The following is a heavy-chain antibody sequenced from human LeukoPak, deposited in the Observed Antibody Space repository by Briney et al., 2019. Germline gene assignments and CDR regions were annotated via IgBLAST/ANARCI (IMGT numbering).Heavy chain of an antibody. Sequence: PGGSLRLSCAASGFTFSSYGMHWVRQAPGKGLEWVAVISYDGSNKYYADSVKGRFTISRDNSKNTLYLQMNSLRAEDTAVYYCANAAGSGSYYKTPDFDYWGQGTLVTVSS. D-gene: IGHD3-10*01. V-gene: IGHV3-30*18. CDR1: GFTFSSYG. J-gene: IGHJ4*02. CDR3: ANAAGSGSYYKTPDFDY. CDR2: ISYDGSNK.